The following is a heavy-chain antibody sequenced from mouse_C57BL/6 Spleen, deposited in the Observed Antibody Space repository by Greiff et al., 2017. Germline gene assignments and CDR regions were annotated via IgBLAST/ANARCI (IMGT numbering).Heavy chain of an antibody. Sequence: DVQLQQSGAELVRPGASVKLSCTASGSTITGYYMNWVKQRPGQGLEWIGKIDPDDGDTNYAPKFQGKATMTADTSSNTAYLQLSSLTSEDTAVDYDSTYGNDKYYAMDYWGQGTSVTVSS. D-gene: IGHD2-1*01. CDR3: STYGNDKYYAMDY. CDR2: IDPDDGDT. J-gene: IGHJ4*01. CDR1: GSTITGYY. V-gene: IGHV14-1*01.